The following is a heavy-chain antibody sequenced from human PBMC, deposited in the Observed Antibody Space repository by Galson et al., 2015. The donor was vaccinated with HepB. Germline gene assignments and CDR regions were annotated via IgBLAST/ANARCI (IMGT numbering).Heavy chain of an antibody. CDR2: INGGGGTT. J-gene: IGHJ4*02. CDR1: GFTFSSYA. V-gene: IGHV3-23*01. CDR3: ARGARYSGIYEWVEY. D-gene: IGHD1-26*01. Sequence: SLRLSCADSGFTFSSYAMTWVRQAPGKGLEWVSSINGGGGTTYYADSVKGRFNISRDNSKNTLYLQMTSLGDEDTAVYYFARGARYSGIYEWVEYWGQGTLVTVSS.